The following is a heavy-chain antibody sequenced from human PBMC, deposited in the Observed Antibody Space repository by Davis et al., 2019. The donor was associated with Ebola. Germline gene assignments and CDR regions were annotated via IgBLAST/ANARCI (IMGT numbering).Heavy chain of an antibody. V-gene: IGHV4-59*12. CDR2: IYYSGYT. J-gene: IGHJ5*02. Sequence: SETLSLTCTVSGGSISGYYWSWIRQPPGKGLEWIGYIYYSGYTDYNPSLRSRLTISVDTSKNQFSLKLSSVTAADTAVYYCARDRGPYNWFDPWGQGTLVTVSS. CDR1: GGSISGYY. CDR3: ARDRGPYNWFDP.